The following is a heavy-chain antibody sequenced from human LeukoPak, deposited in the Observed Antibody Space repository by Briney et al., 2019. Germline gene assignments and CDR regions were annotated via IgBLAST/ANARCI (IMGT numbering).Heavy chain of an antibody. CDR2: IYPGDSDT. Sequence: GESLKISCKGSGYIFTSYWIGWVRQMPGKGLEWMGVIYPGDSDTRYSPSFQGQVTISADKSINTAYLQWSSLKAPDTAMYYCARLGYYGSGTRGNWFDPWGQGTLVTISS. V-gene: IGHV5-51*01. CDR1: GYIFTSYW. J-gene: IGHJ5*02. CDR3: ARLGYYGSGTRGNWFDP. D-gene: IGHD3-10*01.